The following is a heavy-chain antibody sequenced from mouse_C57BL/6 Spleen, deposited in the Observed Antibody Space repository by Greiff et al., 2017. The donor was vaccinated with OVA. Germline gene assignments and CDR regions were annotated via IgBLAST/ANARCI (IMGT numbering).Heavy chain of an antibody. CDR3: ARGTGTLAY. V-gene: IGHV5-16*01. Sequence: EVQGVESAGGLVQPGSSLKLSCTASGFTFSDYYMAWVRQVPEKGLEWVANINYDGSSTYYLDSLKSRFIISRDNAKNILYLQMSSLKSEDTATYYCARGTGTLAYWGQGTLVTVSA. J-gene: IGHJ3*01. D-gene: IGHD4-1*01. CDR2: INYDGSST. CDR1: GFTFSDYY.